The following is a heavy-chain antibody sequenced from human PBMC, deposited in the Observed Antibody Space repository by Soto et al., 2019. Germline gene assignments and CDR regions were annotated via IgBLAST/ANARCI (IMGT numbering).Heavy chain of an antibody. Sequence: SVKVSCKASGGTFSSYTISWVRQAPGQGLEWMGRIIPILGIANYAQKFQGRVTITADKSTSTAYMELSSLRSEDTAVYYCARDRGSGSYFYYYGMDVWGQGTTVTVSS. J-gene: IGHJ6*02. CDR3: ARDRGSGSYFYYYGMDV. V-gene: IGHV1-69*04. D-gene: IGHD1-26*01. CDR2: IIPILGIA. CDR1: GGTFSSYT.